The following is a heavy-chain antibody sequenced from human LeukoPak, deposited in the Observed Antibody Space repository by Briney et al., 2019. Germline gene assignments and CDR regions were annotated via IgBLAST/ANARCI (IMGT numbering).Heavy chain of an antibody. J-gene: IGHJ4*02. Sequence: QAGGSLRLSCAASGFTFSSYSINWVRQAPGKGLEWVSFITGGSNTIYYADSVKGRFTISRDNAKNSLYLQMNSLRVEDTAVYYCARDRMGGSFDYWGQGTLVTVSS. V-gene: IGHV3-48*01. CDR2: ITGGSNTI. D-gene: IGHD2-15*01. CDR1: GFTFSSYS. CDR3: ARDRMGGSFDY.